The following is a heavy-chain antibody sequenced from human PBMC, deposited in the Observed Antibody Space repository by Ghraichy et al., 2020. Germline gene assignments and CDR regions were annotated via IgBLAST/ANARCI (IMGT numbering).Heavy chain of an antibody. J-gene: IGHJ4*02. CDR2: IYYSGGT. CDR3: ARASSNYYDSGSYLGPFDY. V-gene: IGHV4-59*01. D-gene: IGHD3-10*01. Sequence: SETLSLTCTVSGGSISNYYWNWIRQPPGKGLEWIGYIYYSGGTNHHPSLKSRVTISVDTSKNQFSLKLSSVTTADTALYYCARASSNYYDSGSYLGPFDYWGQGTLVTVSS. CDR1: GGSISNYY.